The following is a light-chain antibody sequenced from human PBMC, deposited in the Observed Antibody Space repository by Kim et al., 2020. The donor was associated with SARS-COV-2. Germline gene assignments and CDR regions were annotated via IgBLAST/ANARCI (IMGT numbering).Light chain of an antibody. CDR1: QSVTGR. CDR3: QQRRSWPLT. V-gene: IGKV3-11*01. CDR2: DTS. Sequence: PGETAPRPCRARQSVTGRVSWYQQRPGQAPRLLIYDTSNRATGIPARFSGSGSGTDFTLTISSLEPEDFAVYYCQQRRSWPLTFGGGTKVDIK. J-gene: IGKJ4*01.